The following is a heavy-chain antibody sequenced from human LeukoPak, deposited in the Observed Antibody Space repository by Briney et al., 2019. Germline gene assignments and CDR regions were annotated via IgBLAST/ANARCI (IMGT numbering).Heavy chain of an antibody. V-gene: IGHV3-53*01. D-gene: IGHD1-26*01. CDR3: ARGGSYLSAFDI. CDR2: IYSGGST. Sequence: PVGSLRLSCAASGFTVSSNYMSWVRQAPGQGLEWVSIIYSGGSTFCADSVKGRFTISRDNSKNTLYLQMNSLRAEDTAVYYCARGGSYLSAFDIWGQGTMVTVSS. J-gene: IGHJ3*02. CDR1: GFTVSSNY.